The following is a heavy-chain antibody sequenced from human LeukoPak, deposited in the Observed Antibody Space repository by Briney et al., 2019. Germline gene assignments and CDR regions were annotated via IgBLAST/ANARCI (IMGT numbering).Heavy chain of an antibody. Sequence: GGSLRLSCAASGFTFSNYWMHWVRQAPGKGLVWVSRINSDGINTSYAGSVKGRFTISRDNAKNTLNLQMNSLRAEDTAVYYCARDLGQYYDTSDNWFDPWGQGTLVTVSS. CDR3: ARDLGQYYDTSDNWFDP. D-gene: IGHD3-22*01. CDR2: INSDGINT. J-gene: IGHJ5*02. V-gene: IGHV3-74*01. CDR1: GFTFSNYW.